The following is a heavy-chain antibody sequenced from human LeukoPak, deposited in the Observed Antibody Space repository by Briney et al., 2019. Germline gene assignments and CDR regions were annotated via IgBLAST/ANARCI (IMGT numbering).Heavy chain of an antibody. J-gene: IGHJ3*02. CDR2: IWYDGSNK. CDR3: ARFSFWAFDM. D-gene: IGHD3-3*01. CDR1: GFTFSSYG. Sequence: PGGSLRLSCAASGFTFSSYGMHWVRQAPGKGLEWVAVIWYDGSNKYYADSVKGRFTISRDNAKNSLFLQLNSLRAEDTAVYYCARFSFWAFDMWGQGTTVTVSS. V-gene: IGHV3-33*03.